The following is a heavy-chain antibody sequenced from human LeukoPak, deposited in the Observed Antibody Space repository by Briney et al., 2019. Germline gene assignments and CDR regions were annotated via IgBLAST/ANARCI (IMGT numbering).Heavy chain of an antibody. V-gene: IGHV3-30*04. CDR1: GITFNSYA. D-gene: IGHD3-10*01. J-gene: IGHJ4*02. Sequence: ARSLRLSCAAAGITFNSYAMHWVRQAPGKGLEWVAVISHDRRNRYYGDSVKGRFTISRDTSKNTPFQQMDSLRAEDTAVYYCASGYTYYYGSRSYHWGQGTLVTVPS. CDR2: ISHDRRNR. CDR3: ASGYTYYYGSRSYH.